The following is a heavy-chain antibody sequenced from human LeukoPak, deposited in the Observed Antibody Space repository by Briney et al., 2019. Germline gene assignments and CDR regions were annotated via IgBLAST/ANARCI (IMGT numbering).Heavy chain of an antibody. CDR2: IYPGDSDT. D-gene: IGHD6-19*01. J-gene: IGHJ4*02. CDR1: GYSFTSYW. Sequence: GESLKISCEGSGYSFTSYWIGWVRQMPGKGLEWMGIIYPGDSDTRYSPSFQGQVTISADKSISTAYLQWSSLKASDTAMYYCARSRAVAGLGISLIDYWGQGTLVTVSS. CDR3: ARSRAVAGLGISLIDY. V-gene: IGHV5-51*01.